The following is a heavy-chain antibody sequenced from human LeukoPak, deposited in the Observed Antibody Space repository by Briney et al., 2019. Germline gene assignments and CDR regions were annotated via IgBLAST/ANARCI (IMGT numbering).Heavy chain of an antibody. D-gene: IGHD3-10*01. CDR1: GYSFTTSW. CDR2: IHPDDSDT. V-gene: IGHV5-51*01. J-gene: IGHJ5*02. Sequence: GESLKISCKGSGYSFTTSWIGWVRQMPGKGLEWMGIIHPDDSDTRYSPSVQGQVTISADKSISTAYLQWSSLKASDTAMYYCARLDGFGKLYWFDPWGQGTLVTVSS. CDR3: ARLDGFGKLYWFDP.